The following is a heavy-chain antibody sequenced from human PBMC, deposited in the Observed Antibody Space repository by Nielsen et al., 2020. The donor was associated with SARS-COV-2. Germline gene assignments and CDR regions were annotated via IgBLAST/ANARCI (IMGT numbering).Heavy chain of an antibody. CDR3: ASGWDWGY. CDR1: GFSFSSYA. D-gene: IGHD1-26*01. Sequence: GGSLRLSCAASGFSFSSYAFDWVRQAPGKGLEWVSFISFDGSNEHYAASVKGRFTISRDSSNSTLYLQMNSLRDEDTAVYYCASGWDWGYWGQGTLVTVSS. J-gene: IGHJ4*02. V-gene: IGHV3-30*04. CDR2: ISFDGSNE.